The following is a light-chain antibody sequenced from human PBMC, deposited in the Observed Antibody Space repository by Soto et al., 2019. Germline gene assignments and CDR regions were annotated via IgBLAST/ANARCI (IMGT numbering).Light chain of an antibody. CDR2: EVS. J-gene: IGLJ3*02. CDR3: SSYTTSGTPV. V-gene: IGLV2-14*01. CDR1: SSDVGGYNY. Sequence: QSALTQPASESGSPGQMITISCTGTSSDVGGYNYLSWYQQHPGKAPKVMIYEVSNRPSGVSNRFSGSKSGNTASLTISGLQAEDEADYFCSSYTTSGTPVFGGGTKLTVL.